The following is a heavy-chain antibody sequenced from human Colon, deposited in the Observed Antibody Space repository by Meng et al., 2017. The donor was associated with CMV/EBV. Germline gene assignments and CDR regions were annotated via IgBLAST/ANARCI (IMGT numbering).Heavy chain of an antibody. CDR3: ARVDSDSSGYYGPDF. V-gene: IGHV1-2*02. CDR1: GYTFTDHY. J-gene: IGHJ3*01. Sequence: ASVKVSCKASGYTFTDHYIQWVRQAPGQGLEWMGWINPNSGGTTSEPNFHGRVTFTRDTSISTVYMEVTRLTSDDTAMYYCARVDSDSSGYYGPDFWGQGTMVTVSS. D-gene: IGHD3-22*01. CDR2: INPNSGGT.